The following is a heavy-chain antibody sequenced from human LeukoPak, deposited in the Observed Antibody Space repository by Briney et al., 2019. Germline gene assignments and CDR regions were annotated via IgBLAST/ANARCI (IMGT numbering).Heavy chain of an antibody. Sequence: SETLSLTCAVSGASISSSNYYWGWVRQSPGKGLEWIGNIYSSGNTYYNASLKSRVTMYIDTSKNQFSLKLSSVTAADTAVYYCARISWRAGYFDYWGQGTLVTISS. J-gene: IGHJ4*02. V-gene: IGHV4-39*01. CDR1: GASISSSNYY. CDR3: ARISWRAGYFDY. D-gene: IGHD6-13*01. CDR2: IYSSGNT.